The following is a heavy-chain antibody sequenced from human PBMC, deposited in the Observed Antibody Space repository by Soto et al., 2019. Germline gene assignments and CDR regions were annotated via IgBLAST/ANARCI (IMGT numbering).Heavy chain of an antibody. Sequence: SDTLSLTCTVSGGSISSSNYYWGWIRQPPGKGLEWIGSIYYSGSTNYNPSLKSRVTISVDTSKNQFSLKLSSVTAADTAVYYCARVSRERGIAAAGYDYYYYYYMDVWGKGTTVTVSS. CDR1: GGSISSSNYY. V-gene: IGHV4-39*07. CDR2: IYYSGST. CDR3: ARVSRERGIAAAGYDYYYYYYMDV. D-gene: IGHD6-13*01. J-gene: IGHJ6*03.